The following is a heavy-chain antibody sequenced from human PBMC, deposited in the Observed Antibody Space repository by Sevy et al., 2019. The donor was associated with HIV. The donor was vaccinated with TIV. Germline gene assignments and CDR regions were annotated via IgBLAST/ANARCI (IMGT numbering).Heavy chain of an antibody. CDR3: ARDNRPLVGATNYFDY. J-gene: IGHJ4*02. V-gene: IGHV3-30-3*01. CDR1: GFTFKTYG. CDR2: ISYDGTNK. Sequence: GGSLRLSCAASGFTFKTYGMHWVRQAPGGGLEWVAVISYDGTNKYYAASVKGRFTISRDDSKNTVFLQMNSLKSEDTAVYYCARDNRPLVGATNYFDYWGQGSLVTVSS. D-gene: IGHD1-26*01.